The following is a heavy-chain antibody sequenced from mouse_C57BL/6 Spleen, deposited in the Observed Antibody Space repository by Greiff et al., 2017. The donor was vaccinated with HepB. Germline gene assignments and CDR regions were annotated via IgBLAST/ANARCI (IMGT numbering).Heavy chain of an antibody. Sequence: VKLQQPGAELVKPGASVKLSCKASGYTFTSYWMHWVKQRPGQGLEWIGMIHPNSGSTNYNEKFKSKATLTVDKSSSTAYMQLSSLTSEDSAVYYCARSYGNYVGYWGQGTTLTVSS. CDR3: ARSYGNYVGY. J-gene: IGHJ2*01. D-gene: IGHD2-1*01. V-gene: IGHV1-64*01. CDR2: IHPNSGST. CDR1: GYTFTSYW.